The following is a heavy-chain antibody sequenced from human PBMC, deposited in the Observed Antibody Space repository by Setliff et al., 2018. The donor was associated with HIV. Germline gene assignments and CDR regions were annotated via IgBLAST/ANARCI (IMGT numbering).Heavy chain of an antibody. CDR1: GFTFDDYD. CDR3: ARVMVRGVEYYVDV. J-gene: IGHJ6*04. V-gene: IGHV3-20*04. CDR2: INWNGGST. Sequence: GGSLRLSCAASGFTFDDYDMSWVRQGQGKGLEWVSGINWNGGSTDYADSVKGRFIISRDNAKNSLYLQMNSLRGEDTALYYCARVMVRGVEYYVDVWGKGTTVTVSS. D-gene: IGHD3-10*01.